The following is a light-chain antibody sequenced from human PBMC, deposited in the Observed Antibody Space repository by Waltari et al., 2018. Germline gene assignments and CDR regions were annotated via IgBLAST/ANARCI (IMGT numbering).Light chain of an antibody. CDR3: ETGGHGTWV. V-gene: IGLV4-69*01. CDR2: VNSEGSH. J-gene: IGLJ3*02. Sequence: QLVLTQSPSASASLGASVKLTCTLSSGHSSNIIAWLQQRPERGPRYLMKVNSEGSHSKGDDIPDRFSGSSSGAERYLTISSLQSEDEADYYCETGGHGTWVFGGGTKLTVL. CDR1: SGHSSNI.